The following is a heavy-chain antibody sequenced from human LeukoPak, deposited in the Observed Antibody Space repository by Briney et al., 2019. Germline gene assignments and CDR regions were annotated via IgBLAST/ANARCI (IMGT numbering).Heavy chain of an antibody. V-gene: IGHV3-48*01. Sequence: PGGSLRLSCAASGFTFSSYTMSWVRQAPGKGLEWVSYISSSGGTIYYADSVKGRFTISRNNAKNSLYLQMDSLRAEDTAVYYCARVSLGFGDVWGQGTTVTVSS. D-gene: IGHD3-10*01. J-gene: IGHJ6*02. CDR2: ISSSGGTI. CDR1: GFTFSSYT. CDR3: ARVSLGFGDV.